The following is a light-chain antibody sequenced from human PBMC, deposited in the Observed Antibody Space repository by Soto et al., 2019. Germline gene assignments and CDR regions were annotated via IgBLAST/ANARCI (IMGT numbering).Light chain of an antibody. V-gene: IGKV2-24*01. J-gene: IGKJ2*01. Sequence: DIVMTQTPLSSPVTLGQPASISCRSSQSLVLSDGNTYLSWLHQRPGQPPRLLIYKVSHRLSGVPDRFSGSGAGTDFTLKISRVEAEDVGVYYCMQATQFPRYTFGQGTKLEIK. CDR1: QSLVLSDGNTY. CDR2: KVS. CDR3: MQATQFPRYT.